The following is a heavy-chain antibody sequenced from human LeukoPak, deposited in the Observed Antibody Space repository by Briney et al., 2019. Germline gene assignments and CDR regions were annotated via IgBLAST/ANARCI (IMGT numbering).Heavy chain of an antibody. D-gene: IGHD2-2*01. V-gene: IGHV3-30-3*01. J-gene: IGHJ4*02. CDR3: AKVGGGYCSSTSCYDY. CDR1: GFGFSSYE. Sequence: GGSLRLSCAASGFGFSSYEMRWVRQAPGKGLEWVAVISFDGSNEYHADSVKGRFTISRDNSKSTLYLQMNSLRAEDTAVYYCAKVGGGYCSSTSCYDYWGQGTLVTVSS. CDR2: ISFDGSNE.